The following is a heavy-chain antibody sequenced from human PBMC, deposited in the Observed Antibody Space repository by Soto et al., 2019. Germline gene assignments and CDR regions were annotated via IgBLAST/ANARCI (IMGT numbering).Heavy chain of an antibody. J-gene: IGHJ4*02. V-gene: IGHV3-23*01. CDR2: ISGSGGST. CDR3: AKDWFTMSPVYYFGY. Sequence: GSLILSFAASGFTFSSYAMNLVRQARGKGLEWVSAISGSGGSTYYADSVKGRFTISRDNSKNTLYLQMNSLRAEDTAVYYCAKDWFTMSPVYYFGYWGQGTPVTVYS. CDR1: GFTFSSYA. D-gene: IGHD3-10*02.